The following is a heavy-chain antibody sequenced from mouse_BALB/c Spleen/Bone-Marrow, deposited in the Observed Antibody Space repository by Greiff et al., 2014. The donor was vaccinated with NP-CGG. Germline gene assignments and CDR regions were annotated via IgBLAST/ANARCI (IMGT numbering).Heavy chain of an antibody. CDR2: ISNLAYSI. Sequence: DVQLQESGGGLVQPGGSRKLSCAASGFTFSDYGMAWVRQAPGKGPEWVAFISNLAYSIYYADTVTGRFTISREDAKNTLYLEMSSLRSEDTAMFYCARDQAYYYGSSYGYFAVWGAGTTVTVSS. CDR3: ARDQAYYYGSSYGYFAV. J-gene: IGHJ1*01. V-gene: IGHV5-15*02. CDR1: GFTFSDYG. D-gene: IGHD1-1*01.